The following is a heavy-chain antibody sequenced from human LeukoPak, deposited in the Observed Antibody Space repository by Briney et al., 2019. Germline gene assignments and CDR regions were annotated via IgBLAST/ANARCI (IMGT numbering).Heavy chain of an antibody. CDR2: IYYTGST. CDR3: VKSGGYGLIDY. V-gene: IGHV4-39*01. D-gene: IGHD6-19*01. J-gene: IGHJ4*02. Sequence: SETQSLTCAVSGASISGSGYYLGWIRQPPGKGLERIGNIYYTGSTYYNASLQSRVTISIDMSKNQFSLRLSSVTAADTAMYYCVKSGGYGLIDYWGQGTLVTVSS. CDR1: GASISGSGYY.